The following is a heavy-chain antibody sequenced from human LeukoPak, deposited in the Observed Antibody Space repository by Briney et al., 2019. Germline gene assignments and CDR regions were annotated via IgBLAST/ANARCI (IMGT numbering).Heavy chain of an antibody. V-gene: IGHV4-4*07. CDR3: ASTYYYDSSGYYSGNPTVFDY. J-gene: IGHJ4*02. CDR2: IYTSGST. Sequence: PSETLSLTCTVSGGSISSYYWSWIRQPAGKGLEWIGRIYTSGSTNYNPSLKSRVTMSADTSKNQFSLKLSSVTAADTAVYYCASTYYYDSSGYYSGNPTVFDYWGQGTLVTVSS. D-gene: IGHD3-22*01. CDR1: GGSISSYY.